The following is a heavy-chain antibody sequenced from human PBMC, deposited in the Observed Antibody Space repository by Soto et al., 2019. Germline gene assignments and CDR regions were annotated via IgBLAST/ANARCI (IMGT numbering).Heavy chain of an antibody. Sequence: GGSLRLSCVVSGFTFSKYTMSWVRQAPGKGLEWVSGISPSGGATYYADSAKGRLTISRDKSKNTVYLQMNSLRAEDPALYYCAQDYRPGIGDAFDIWGQGTMVPVSS. J-gene: IGHJ3*02. CDR3: AQDYRPGIGDAFDI. CDR2: ISPSGGAT. D-gene: IGHD1-1*01. V-gene: IGHV3-23*01. CDR1: GFTFSKYT.